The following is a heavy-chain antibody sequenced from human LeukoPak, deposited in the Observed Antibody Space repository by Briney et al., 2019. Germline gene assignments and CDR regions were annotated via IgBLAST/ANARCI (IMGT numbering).Heavy chain of an antibody. CDR2: IYYSGGT. V-gene: IGHV4-59*01. CDR1: GGSISSYY. Sequence: SETLSLTCTVSGGSISSYYWSWIRQPPGRGLEWIGFIYYSGGTNYNPSLKSRVTISIDTSRNQFSLKMSSVTAADTAVYYCARDYGGSGRSGYVSPWGQGTLVTVSS. CDR3: ARDYGGSGRSGYVSP. J-gene: IGHJ5*02. D-gene: IGHD5-12*01.